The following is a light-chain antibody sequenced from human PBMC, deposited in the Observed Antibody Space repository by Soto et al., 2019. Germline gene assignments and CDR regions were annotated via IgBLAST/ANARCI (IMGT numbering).Light chain of an antibody. Sequence: QSVLTQPPSASGTAGHVVTISCSGGDSNIGSNSVYWYQHLPRMAPKLLIYYNNQRPSGVPDRFSGSRSGTSASLAIVGLRSEDEAVYYCAAWDASLSACAFGNGTKVTVL. CDR3: AAWDASLSACA. CDR1: DSNIGSNS. CDR2: YNN. J-gene: IGLJ1*01. V-gene: IGLV1-47*02.